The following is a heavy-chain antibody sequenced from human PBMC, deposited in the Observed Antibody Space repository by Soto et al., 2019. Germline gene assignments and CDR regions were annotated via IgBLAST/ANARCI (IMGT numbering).Heavy chain of an antibody. V-gene: IGHV3-21*01. CDR2: ISSSSSYI. CDR3: ASGLAAKITIFGVALDAFDI. D-gene: IGHD3-3*01. CDR1: GFTFSSYS. J-gene: IGHJ3*02. Sequence: PGGSLRLSCAASGFTFSSYSMNWVRQAPGKGLEWVSSISSSSSYIYYADSVKGRFTISRDNAKNSLYLQMNSLRAEDTAVYYCASGLAAKITIFGVALDAFDIWGQGTMVTVSS.